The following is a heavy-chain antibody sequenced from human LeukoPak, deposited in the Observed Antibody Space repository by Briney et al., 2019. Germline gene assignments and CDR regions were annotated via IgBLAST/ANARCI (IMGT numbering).Heavy chain of an antibody. V-gene: IGHV1-8*01. J-gene: IGHJ4*02. CDR1: GYTFTSYD. CDR2: MNPNSGNT. CDR3: ARGGYDSSGYYGYYFGY. Sequence: ASVKVSCKASGYTFTSYDINWVRQATGQGLEWMGWMNPNSGNTGYAQKFQGRVTMTRNTSISTAYMELSSLRSEDTAVYYCARGGYDSSGYYGYYFGYWGQGTLVTVSS. D-gene: IGHD3-22*01.